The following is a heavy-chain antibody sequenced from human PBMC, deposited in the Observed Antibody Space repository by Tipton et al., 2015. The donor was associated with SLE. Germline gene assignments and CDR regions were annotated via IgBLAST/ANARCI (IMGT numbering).Heavy chain of an antibody. CDR2: IYYSGST. Sequence: LSLTCTVSGGSISSSSYYWGWIRQPPGKGLEWIGSIYYSGSTYYNPSLKSRVTISVDTSKNQFSLKLSSVTAADTAVYYCARGAIFGYYYMDVWGKGTTVTVSS. D-gene: IGHD3-3*01. J-gene: IGHJ6*03. CDR3: ARGAIFGYYYMDV. V-gene: IGHV4-39*01. CDR1: GGSISSSSYY.